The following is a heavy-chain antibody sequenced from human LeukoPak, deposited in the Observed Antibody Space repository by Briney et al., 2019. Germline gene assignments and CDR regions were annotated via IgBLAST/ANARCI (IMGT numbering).Heavy chain of an antibody. J-gene: IGHJ4*02. V-gene: IGHV4-39*01. CDR2: IYYSGST. Sequence: SETLSLTCTVSGGSISSSSYYWGWIRQPPGKGLEWIGSIYYSGSTYYNPSLKSRVTISVDTSKNQSSLKLSSVTAADTAMYYCASFQTYYYDSSGYYSFDYWGQGTLVTVSS. D-gene: IGHD3-22*01. CDR1: GGSISSSSYY. CDR3: ASFQTYYYDSSGYYSFDY.